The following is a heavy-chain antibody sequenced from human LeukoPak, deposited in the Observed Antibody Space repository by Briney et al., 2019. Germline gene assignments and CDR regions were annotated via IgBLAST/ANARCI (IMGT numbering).Heavy chain of an antibody. J-gene: IGHJ4*02. V-gene: IGHV4-59*08. CDR2: IYYSGIT. CDR3: ARHFAYSSSSYFDY. Sequence: SETLSLTCTVSGGSISSYYWSWIRQPPGKGLEWIGYIYYSGITTYNPSLKSRVTTPIDTSKNQFSLRLYSVTVADTAVYYCARHFAYSSSSYFDYWGQGSLVTVSS. D-gene: IGHD6-6*01. CDR1: GGSISSYY.